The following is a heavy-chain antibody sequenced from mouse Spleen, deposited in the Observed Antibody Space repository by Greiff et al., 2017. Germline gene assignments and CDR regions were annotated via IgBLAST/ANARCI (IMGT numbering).Heavy chain of an antibody. CDR3: ARIDYPYYFDY. Sequence: EVQRVESGPELVKPGASVKISCKASGYSFTGYYMNWVKQSPEKSLEWIGEINPSTGGTTYNQKFKAKATLTVDKSSNTAYMQLKSLTSEDSAVYYCARIDYPYYFDYWGQGTTLTVSS. CDR2: INPSTGGT. D-gene: IGHD2-13*01. J-gene: IGHJ2*01. CDR1: GYSFTGYY. V-gene: IGHV1-42*01.